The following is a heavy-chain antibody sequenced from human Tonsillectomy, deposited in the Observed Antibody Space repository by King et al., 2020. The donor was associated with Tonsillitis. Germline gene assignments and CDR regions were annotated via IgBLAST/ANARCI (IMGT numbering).Heavy chain of an antibody. CDR1: GFTFSSYA. CDR2: VSYDGSNE. CDR3: ARDGYDIWTGYRYYYYYYYMDV. J-gene: IGHJ6*03. Sequence: VQLVESGGGVVQPGRSLRLSCAASGFTFSSYAMHWVRQAPGKGLEWVAVVSYDGSNEYYADSVRGRFTISRDNSKNTLYLRMNSLRAEDTAVYFCARDGYDIWTGYRYYYYYYYMDVWGKGTTVTVSS. D-gene: IGHD3-9*01. V-gene: IGHV3-30*01.